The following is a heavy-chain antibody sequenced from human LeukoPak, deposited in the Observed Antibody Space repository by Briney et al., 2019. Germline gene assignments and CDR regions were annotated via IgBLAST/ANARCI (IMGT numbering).Heavy chain of an antibody. CDR3: AKVGLSDCGGDCYRDY. J-gene: IGHJ4*02. CDR2: ISYDGSNK. CDR1: GFTFSNYD. V-gene: IGHV3-30*18. Sequence: PGGSLRLSCAASGFTFSNYDMHWVRQAPGKGLEWVAVISYDGSNKYYADSVKGRFTISRDNSKNTLYLQMNSLRAEDTAVYYCAKVGLSDCGGDCYRDYWGQGTLVTVSS. D-gene: IGHD2-21*02.